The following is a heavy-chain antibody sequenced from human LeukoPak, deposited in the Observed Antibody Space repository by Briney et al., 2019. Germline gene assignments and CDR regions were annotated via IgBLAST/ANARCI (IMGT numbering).Heavy chain of an antibody. Sequence: PGGSLRLSCAASGFTFDDYAMHWVRQAPGKGLEWVSLISWGGGSTYYADSVKGRFTISRDNSKNSLYLQMNSLRAEDTALYYCAKDSSSSGLAYYYYMDVWGKGTTVTVSS. CDR2: ISWGGGST. D-gene: IGHD6-13*01. V-gene: IGHV3-43D*03. CDR3: AKDSSSSGLAYYYYMDV. CDR1: GFTFDDYA. J-gene: IGHJ6*03.